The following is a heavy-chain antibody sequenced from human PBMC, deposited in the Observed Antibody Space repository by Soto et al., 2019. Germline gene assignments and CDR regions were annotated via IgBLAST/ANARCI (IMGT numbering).Heavy chain of an antibody. CDR3: ARDEGSGIGGFDP. CDR1: GYTFTRYG. J-gene: IGHJ5*02. CDR2: ISAYNGNT. V-gene: IGHV1-18*01. Sequence: KVCCIASGYTFTRYGISWLRQAPGQELESIGWISAYNGNTNYAQKLQGRVTMTTDTSTSTAYMELRSLRSDDTAVYYCARDEGSGIGGFDPWGQGTLVTVSS. D-gene: IGHD3-10*01.